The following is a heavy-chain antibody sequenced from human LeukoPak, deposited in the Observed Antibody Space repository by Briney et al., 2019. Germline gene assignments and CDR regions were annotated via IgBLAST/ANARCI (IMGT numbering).Heavy chain of an antibody. V-gene: IGHV1-2*02. CDR3: ARDERYDSSGYPFDY. CDR1: GYTFTGYF. J-gene: IGHJ4*02. Sequence: ASVKVSCKASGYTFTGYFMHWVRQAPGQGLEWMGWINPNSGGTNYAQKFQGRVTMTRDTSVSTAYMELSRLRSDDTAVYYCARDERYDSSGYPFDYWGQGTLVTVSS. CDR2: INPNSGGT. D-gene: IGHD3-22*01.